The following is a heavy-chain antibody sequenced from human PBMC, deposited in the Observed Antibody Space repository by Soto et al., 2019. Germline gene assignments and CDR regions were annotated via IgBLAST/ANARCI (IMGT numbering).Heavy chain of an antibody. V-gene: IGHV4-59*01. CDR2: IYYSGST. CDR1: GVSIISYG. D-gene: IGHD6-13*01. CDR3: ARAKRAAAGLGVGFWFDP. Sequence: LETLSLTYTVAGVSIISYGWRWILQPPGKGLEWIGYIYYSGSTNYNPSLKSRVTISVDTSKNQFSLKLSSVTAADTAVYYCARAKRAAAGLGVGFWFDPWGKGTLVTVSS. J-gene: IGHJ5*02.